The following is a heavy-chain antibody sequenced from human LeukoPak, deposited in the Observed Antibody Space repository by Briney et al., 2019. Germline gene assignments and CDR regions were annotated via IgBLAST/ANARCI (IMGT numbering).Heavy chain of an antibody. CDR3: ARRNGSVVRKRTNWFDP. Sequence: SETLSLTGTVSGYSISSGYYWGWIRQPPGKGLECIGSIYHSGSTYYNPSLKSRVTISVDTSKNQFSLKLSSVTAADTAVYYCARRNGSVVRKRTNWFDPWGQGTLVTVSS. V-gene: IGHV4-38-2*02. D-gene: IGHD2-2*01. J-gene: IGHJ5*02. CDR1: GYSISSGYY. CDR2: IYHSGST.